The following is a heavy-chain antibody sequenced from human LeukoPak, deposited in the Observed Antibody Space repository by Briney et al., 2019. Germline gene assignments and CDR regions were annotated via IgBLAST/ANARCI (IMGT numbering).Heavy chain of an antibody. CDR3: ARTYSSSSRGAFDI. Sequence: SETLSLTCTVSGGSISSYYWSWIRQPPGKGLEWIGYIYYSGSTNYNPSLKSRVTISVDTSKNQFSLKLSSVTAADTAVYYCARTYSSSSRGAFDIWGRGTMVTVSS. J-gene: IGHJ3*02. CDR1: GGSISSYY. V-gene: IGHV4-59*08. D-gene: IGHD6-6*01. CDR2: IYYSGST.